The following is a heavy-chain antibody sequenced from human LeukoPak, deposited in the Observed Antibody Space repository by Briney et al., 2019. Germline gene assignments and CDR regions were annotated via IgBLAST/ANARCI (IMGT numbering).Heavy chain of an antibody. Sequence: GASVKVSCKASGGTFSSYAISWVRQAPGQGLEWMGGIIPIFGTANYAQKFQGRVTITADESTSTAYMELSSLRSEDTAVYYCARDAPYCSGGSCYVDDWGQGTLVTVSS. CDR2: IIPIFGTA. V-gene: IGHV1-69*13. D-gene: IGHD2-15*01. CDR3: ARDAPYCSGGSCYVDD. J-gene: IGHJ4*02. CDR1: GGTFSSYA.